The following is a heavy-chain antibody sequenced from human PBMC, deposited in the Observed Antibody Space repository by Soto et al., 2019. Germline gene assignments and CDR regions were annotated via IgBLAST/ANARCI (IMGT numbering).Heavy chain of an antibody. J-gene: IGHJ6*02. V-gene: IGHV5-51*01. CDR3: TRHLEGSGSCYRDYYYSGMDV. CDR2: IYPGDSDT. D-gene: IGHD3-10*01. CDR1: GYSSTSYS. Sequence: PGESPKISWKGSGYSSTSYSFRWVRQMPGKGLGSMGIIYPGDSDTRYSPCFQGKVTISADKSISTAYLQWSSLKALDTAMDYCTRHLEGSGSCYRDYYYSGMDVWGQGTPVTVSS.